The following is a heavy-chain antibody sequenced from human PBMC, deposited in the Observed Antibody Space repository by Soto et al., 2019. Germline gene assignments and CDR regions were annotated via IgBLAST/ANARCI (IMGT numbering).Heavy chain of an antibody. J-gene: IGHJ4*02. CDR1: GFTFSSYG. CDR3: AKTLTTVVSPVDY. V-gene: IGHV3-30*18. D-gene: IGHD4-17*01. Sequence: GSLRLSCAASGFTFSSYGMHWVRQAPGKGLEWVAIISYDGSNKYYADSVKGRFTISRDNSKNTLYLQMNRLRAEDTAVYYCAKTLTTVVSPVDYWGQGALVTVSS. CDR2: ISYDGSNK.